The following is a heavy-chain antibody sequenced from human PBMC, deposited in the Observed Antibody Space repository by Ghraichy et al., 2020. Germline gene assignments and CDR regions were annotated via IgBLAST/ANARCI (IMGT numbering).Heavy chain of an antibody. Sequence: SETLSLTCTVSGGSISSSSYYWGWIRQPPGKGLEWIGSIYYSGSTYYNPSLKSRVTISVDTSKNQFSLKLSSVTAADTAVYYCASRLVGRWELGFDYYGMDVWGQGTTVTVSS. D-gene: IGHD1-26*01. J-gene: IGHJ6*02. CDR1: GGSISSSSYY. V-gene: IGHV4-39*01. CDR3: ASRLVGRWELGFDYYGMDV. CDR2: IYYSGST.